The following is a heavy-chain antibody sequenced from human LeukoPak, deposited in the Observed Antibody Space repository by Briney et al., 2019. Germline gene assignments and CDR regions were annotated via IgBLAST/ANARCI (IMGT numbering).Heavy chain of an antibody. V-gene: IGHV3-74*01. CDR1: GFTFSSYW. J-gene: IGHJ4*02. CDR3: AKDAPELLGLFDY. D-gene: IGHD1-26*01. Sequence: GGSLRLSCAASGFTFSSYWMHWVRQAPGKGLVWVSRVNSDGSSTNYADSVKGRFTISRDNAKNTLYLQMNSLRAEDTAVYYCAKDAPELLGLFDYWGQGTLVTVSS. CDR2: VNSDGSST.